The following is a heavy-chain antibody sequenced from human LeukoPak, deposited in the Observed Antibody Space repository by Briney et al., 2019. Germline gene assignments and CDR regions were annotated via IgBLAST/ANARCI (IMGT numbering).Heavy chain of an antibody. J-gene: IGHJ3*02. V-gene: IGHV3-21*01. CDR1: GFTFSSYS. D-gene: IGHD4-23*01. CDR2: ISSSSSYT. Sequence: GGSLRLSCAASGFTFSSYSMNWVRQAPGKGLEWVSSISSSSSYTYYADSVKGRFTISRDNAKNSLYLQMNSLRAEDTAVYYCARVSVGDAFDIWGQGTMVTVSS. CDR3: ARVSVGDAFDI.